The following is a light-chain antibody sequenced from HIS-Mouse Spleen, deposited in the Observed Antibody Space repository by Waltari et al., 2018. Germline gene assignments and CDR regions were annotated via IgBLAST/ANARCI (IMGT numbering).Light chain of an antibody. Sequence: SYELTQPPSVSVSPGQTARITCSGDALPKQYAYWYQQKPGQAPVLVRYKDSERPSGIPERFSGSSSGTTVTLTISGVQAEDEADYYCQSADSSGTYHWVFGGGTKLTVL. V-gene: IGLV3-25*03. J-gene: IGLJ3*02. CDR3: QSADSSGTYHWV. CDR2: KDS. CDR1: ALPKQY.